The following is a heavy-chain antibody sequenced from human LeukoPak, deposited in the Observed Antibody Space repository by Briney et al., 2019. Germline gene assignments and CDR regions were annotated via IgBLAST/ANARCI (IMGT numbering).Heavy chain of an antibody. CDR1: GGSFSGYY. J-gene: IGHJ5*02. Sequence: PSETLSLTSAVYGGSFSGYYWSWIRQPPGKGLEWIGEINHSGSTNYNPSLKSRVTISVDTSKNQFSLKLSSVTAADTAVYYCARGLKLIVVAPNWFDPWGQGTLVTVSS. V-gene: IGHV4-34*01. D-gene: IGHD2-2*01. CDR2: INHSGST. CDR3: ARGLKLIVVAPNWFDP.